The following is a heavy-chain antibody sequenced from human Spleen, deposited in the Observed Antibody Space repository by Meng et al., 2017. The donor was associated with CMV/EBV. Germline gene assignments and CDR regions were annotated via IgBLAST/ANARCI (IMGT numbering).Heavy chain of an antibody. CDR1: GDSISSSSYY. V-gene: IGHV4-30-4*08. J-gene: IGHJ6*02. D-gene: IGHD1-7*01. CDR2: ISYSGNT. Sequence: LRLSCTVSGDSISSSSYYWGWIRQPPGKGLEWIGYISYSGNTYYNPSLESPLTISVDTSKNQFSLRLSSVTATDTAVYYCARVKLLAYYYGLDVWGQGTTVTVSS. CDR3: ARVKLLAYYYGLDV.